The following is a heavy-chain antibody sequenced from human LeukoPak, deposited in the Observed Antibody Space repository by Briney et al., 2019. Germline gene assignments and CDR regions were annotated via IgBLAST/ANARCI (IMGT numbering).Heavy chain of an antibody. J-gene: IGHJ5*02. Sequence: GGSLRLSCAASGFTFNTYGVNWVRQAPGKGLEWVASISSSGSTIYYADSVKGRFTISRDNAKNSLYLQMNSLRAEDTAVYYCATTGIRNWFDPWGQGTLVTVSS. CDR2: ISSSGSTI. CDR1: GFTFNTYG. D-gene: IGHD5-18*01. V-gene: IGHV3-48*03. CDR3: ATTGIRNWFDP.